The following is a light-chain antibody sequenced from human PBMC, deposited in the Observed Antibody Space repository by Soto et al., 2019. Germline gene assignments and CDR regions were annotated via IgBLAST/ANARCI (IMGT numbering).Light chain of an antibody. Sequence: ETVMTQSPSTLSVSPGERAPLSCRASQSISSNLAWFQQKPGQAPRLLIYDASTMATGFPARFSGSGSGTEFTLTISSLQSEDFAVYYCQQYNNWPLTFGGGTKVDI. J-gene: IGKJ4*01. CDR1: QSISSN. CDR2: DAS. CDR3: QQYNNWPLT. V-gene: IGKV3-15*01.